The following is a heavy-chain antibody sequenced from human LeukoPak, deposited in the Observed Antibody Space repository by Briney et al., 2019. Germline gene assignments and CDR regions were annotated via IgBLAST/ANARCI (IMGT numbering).Heavy chain of an antibody. CDR3: AREGVDRVQSVGLHYFDY. J-gene: IGHJ4*02. V-gene: IGHV3-30*02. D-gene: IGHD1-14*01. Sequence: GGSLRLSCAASPFTFSSYGMHWVRQAPGKGLEWVAFIRYDGSRKYYADSVKGRFTISRDNSKNTLYLQMNSLRAEDTAVYYCAREGVDRVQSVGLHYFDYWGQGTLVTVSS. CDR1: PFTFSSYG. CDR2: IRYDGSRK.